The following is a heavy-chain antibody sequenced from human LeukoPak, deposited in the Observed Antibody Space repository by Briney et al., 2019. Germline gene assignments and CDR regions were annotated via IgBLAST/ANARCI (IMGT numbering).Heavy chain of an antibody. V-gene: IGHV3-48*04. CDR1: GFTFSSYS. CDR3: ARGGGLRYFDWVPSNYYYYMDV. Sequence: GGSLRLSCAASGFTFSSYSMNWVRQAPGKGLEWVSYISSSSTIYYADSVKGRFTISRDNAKNSLYLQMNSLRAEDTAVYYCARGGGLRYFDWVPSNYYYYMDVWGKGTTVTVSS. CDR2: ISSSSTI. D-gene: IGHD3-9*01. J-gene: IGHJ6*03.